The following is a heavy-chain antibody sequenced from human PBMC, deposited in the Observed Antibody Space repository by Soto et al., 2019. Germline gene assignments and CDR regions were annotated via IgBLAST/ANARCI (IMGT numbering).Heavy chain of an antibody. J-gene: IGHJ4*02. Sequence: EVQLVQSGGGLVQPGGSLKLSCTASGFTFSGSTVHWVRQASGKGLEWIGRIRSKVNNYATTYTVSVKGRFTFSRDDSENTAYLQMNSLKTEDTAVYYCTSTFPEVHWGQGTLVTVSS. V-gene: IGHV3-73*02. CDR3: TSTFPEVH. CDR1: GFTFSGST. CDR2: IRSKVNNYAT.